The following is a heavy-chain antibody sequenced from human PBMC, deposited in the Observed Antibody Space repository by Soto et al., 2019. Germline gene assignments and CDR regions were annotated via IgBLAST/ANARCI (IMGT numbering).Heavy chain of an antibody. J-gene: IGHJ6*02. CDR3: AGVASFRGMDV. V-gene: IGHV6-1*01. CDR2: TYYRSKWYN. CDR1: GNSVSSTRAA. Sequence: SQTLSLPSVLSGNSVSSTRAAWIWIRQSPSRGLEWLGRTYYRSKWYNDYAVSVKSRITINPDTSKNQFSLHLDSVIPEDTAVYYCAGVASFRGMDVWGQGTRVTVSS. D-gene: IGHD2-21*01.